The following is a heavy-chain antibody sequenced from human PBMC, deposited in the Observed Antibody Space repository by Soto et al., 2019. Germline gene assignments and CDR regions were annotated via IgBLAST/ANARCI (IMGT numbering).Heavy chain of an antibody. Sequence: ASVKVSCKVSGYTLTELSMHWVRQAPGEGLEWMGGFDPEDGETIYAQKFQGRVTMTEDTSTDTAYMELSSLRSEDTAVYYCATEQPRMTTVTTTGYYGMDVWGQGTTVTVSS. CDR2: FDPEDGET. CDR1: GYTLTELS. V-gene: IGHV1-24*01. D-gene: IGHD4-4*01. CDR3: ATEQPRMTTVTTTGYYGMDV. J-gene: IGHJ6*02.